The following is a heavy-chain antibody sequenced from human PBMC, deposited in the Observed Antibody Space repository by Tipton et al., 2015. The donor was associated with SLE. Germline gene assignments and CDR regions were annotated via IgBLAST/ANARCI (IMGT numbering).Heavy chain of an antibody. D-gene: IGHD3-10*01. CDR2: IYPGDSDT. CDR1: GYSFTNYW. J-gene: IGHJ6*02. V-gene: IGHV5-51*01. Sequence: QSGPEVKKAGESLKISCKGSGYSFTNYWIGWVRQMPGKGLEWMGIIYPGDSDTRNSPSFQGQVTISADKSISTAYLQWSSLKASDTAMYYCARLGANLQGLDFYYGMDVWGQGTRVTVSS. CDR3: ARLGANLQGLDFYYGMDV.